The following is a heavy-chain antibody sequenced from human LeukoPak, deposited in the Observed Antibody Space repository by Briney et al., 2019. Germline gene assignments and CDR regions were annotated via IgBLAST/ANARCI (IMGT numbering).Heavy chain of an antibody. V-gene: IGHV3-30*02. Sequence: GGSLRLSCAASGFIFSKSAMHWVRQSPGKGLEWVAYIAHHGNDKYYVDSVKGRFTISRDNSRRTLYLQMNSLRPDDTARYYCAKDGSWSCTDWGQGTPVTVPS. J-gene: IGHJ4*02. CDR2: IAHHGNDK. CDR3: AKDGSWSCTD. CDR1: GFIFSKSA. D-gene: IGHD2-8*02.